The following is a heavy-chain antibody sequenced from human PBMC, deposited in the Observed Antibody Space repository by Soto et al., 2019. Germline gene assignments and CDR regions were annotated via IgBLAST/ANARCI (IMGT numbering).Heavy chain of an antibody. D-gene: IGHD6-19*01. CDR3: ARAPYSSGWGGFDY. J-gene: IGHJ4*02. V-gene: IGHV3-74*01. CDR2: ISTDGSVT. CDR1: GLTFSGYW. Sequence: PGGSLRLSCAASGLTFSGYWMHWVRQAPGKGLVWVSRISTDGSVTTYADSVKGRFTISRDNAKNTLYLQMNSLRTEDTAVYYCARAPYSSGWGGFDYWGQGTLVTVSS.